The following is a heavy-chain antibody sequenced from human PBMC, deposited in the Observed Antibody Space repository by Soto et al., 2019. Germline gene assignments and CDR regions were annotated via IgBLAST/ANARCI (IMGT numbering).Heavy chain of an antibody. J-gene: IGHJ6*02. D-gene: IGHD1-1*01. CDR2: IIPIFGTA. CDR1: GGTFSSYA. Sequence: SVKVSCKASGGTFSSYAISWVRQAPGQGLEWMGGIIPIFGTANYAQKFQGRVTITADESTSTAYMELSSLRSEDTAVYYCARAGTNPARGNYYYGMDVWGQGTTVTVSS. V-gene: IGHV1-69*13. CDR3: ARAGTNPARGNYYYGMDV.